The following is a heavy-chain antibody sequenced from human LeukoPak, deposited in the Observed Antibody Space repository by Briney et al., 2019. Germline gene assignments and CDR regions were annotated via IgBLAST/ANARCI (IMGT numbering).Heavy chain of an antibody. Sequence: SDTLSLICSVSGDSINRYYWSWIRQPPGKGLEWIGYIYYSGSTNYNPSLKSRVTISVDTSKNQFSLKLSSVTAADTAVYYCAREGARAFDIWGQGTMVTVSS. CDR2: IYYSGST. CDR1: GDSINRYY. D-gene: IGHD6-6*01. CDR3: AREGARAFDI. V-gene: IGHV4-59*12. J-gene: IGHJ3*02.